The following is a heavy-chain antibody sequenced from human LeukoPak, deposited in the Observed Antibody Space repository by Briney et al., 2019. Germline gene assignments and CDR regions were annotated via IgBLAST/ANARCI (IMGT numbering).Heavy chain of an antibody. V-gene: IGHV4-4*07. CDR3: ARKTWIQLWLGPDAFDI. J-gene: IGHJ3*02. CDR1: GGSISNYY. Sequence: SETLSLTCIVSGGSISNYYWTWIRQPAGKGLEWIGRIHIGGSPNYNPSLKSRVTISVDTSKSQFSLKLSSVTAADTAVYYCARKTWIQLWLGPDAFDIWGQGTMVTVSS. CDR2: IHIGGSP. D-gene: IGHD5-18*01.